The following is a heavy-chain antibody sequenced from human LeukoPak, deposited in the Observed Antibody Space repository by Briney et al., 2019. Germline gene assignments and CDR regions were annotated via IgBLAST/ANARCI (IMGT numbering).Heavy chain of an antibody. J-gene: IGHJ4*02. CDR1: GFTFSSYS. D-gene: IGHD3-10*01. V-gene: IGHV3-48*01. CDR3: ASADGSGSYIIMDY. Sequence: PGGSLRLSCAASGFTFSSYSMNWVRQAPGKGLEWVSYISSSSSTIYYADSVKGRFTISRDNAKNSLYLQMNSLRAEDTAVYYCASADGSGSYIIMDYWGQGTLVTVSS. CDR2: ISSSSSTI.